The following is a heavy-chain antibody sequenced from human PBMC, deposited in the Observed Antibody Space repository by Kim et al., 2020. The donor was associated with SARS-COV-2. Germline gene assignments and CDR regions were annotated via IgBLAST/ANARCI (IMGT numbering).Heavy chain of an antibody. CDR3: ARVGYSYGLGLDY. J-gene: IGHJ4*02. D-gene: IGHD5-18*01. Sequence: SNPSLQSRVTISVDTSKNQFSLKLSTVTAADTAVYYCARVGYSYGLGLDYWGQGTLVTVSS. V-gene: IGHV4-30-2*04.